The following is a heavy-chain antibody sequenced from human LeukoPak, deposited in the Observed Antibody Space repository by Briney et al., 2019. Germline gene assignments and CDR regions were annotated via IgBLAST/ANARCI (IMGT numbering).Heavy chain of an antibody. D-gene: IGHD2-21*02. CDR1: GFTFSRFS. CDR2: ISTSSRYI. Sequence: GGSLRLSCAGSGFTFSRFSRNWVRQAPGKGLEWVSSISTSSRYIYYADSVKGRFTISRDNAKTSLYLEMNSLRVEDTAIYYCFGLVPATPQHFQSYMDVWGKGTTVTVSS. V-gene: IGHV3-21*01. CDR3: FGLVPATPQHFQSYMDV. J-gene: IGHJ6*03.